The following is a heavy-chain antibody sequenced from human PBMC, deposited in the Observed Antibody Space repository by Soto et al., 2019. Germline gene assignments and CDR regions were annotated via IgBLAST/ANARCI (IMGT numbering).Heavy chain of an antibody. D-gene: IGHD1-26*01. CDR1: GFTVNSNY. J-gene: IGHJ4*02. CDR2: ISSSSSTI. V-gene: IGHV3-48*01. Sequence: PGGSLRLSCAASGFTVNSNYMSWVRQAPGKGLEWVSYISSSSSTIYYADSVKGRFTISRDNSKNTLYLQMNSLRAEDTAVYYCARRGSGSYYDYWGQGTLVTVSS. CDR3: ARRGSGSYYDY.